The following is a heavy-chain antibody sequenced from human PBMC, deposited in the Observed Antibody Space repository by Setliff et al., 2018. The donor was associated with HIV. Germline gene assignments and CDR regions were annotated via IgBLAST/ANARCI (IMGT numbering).Heavy chain of an antibody. D-gene: IGHD3-10*01. V-gene: IGHV1-8*01. Sequence: VSCKASGHTFTNVDIHWLRRATGQGLEWMGWMNPNTGVSGYALKFQARVTMTRDTSISTAYMELSSLTSEDTAVYYCARGKGVGGVVITGGLGVWGKGTTVTVSS. CDR2: MNPNTGVS. CDR1: GHTFTNVD. CDR3: ARGKGVGGVVITGGLGV. J-gene: IGHJ6*04.